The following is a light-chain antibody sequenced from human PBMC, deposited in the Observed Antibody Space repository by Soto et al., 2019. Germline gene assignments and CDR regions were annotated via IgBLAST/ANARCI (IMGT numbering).Light chain of an antibody. CDR3: QQYNTYSQMWT. CDR2: EAS. V-gene: IGKV1-5*03. J-gene: IGKJ1*01. CDR1: QSLSSR. Sequence: DIQMTQSPSTLSASVGDRVTITCRASQSLSSRLAWYQQRPGKAPKLLIYEASSLESGVPSRFSGSGSGTEFTLTIHSLQPDDVATYYCQQYNTYSQMWTFGQGTKVEI.